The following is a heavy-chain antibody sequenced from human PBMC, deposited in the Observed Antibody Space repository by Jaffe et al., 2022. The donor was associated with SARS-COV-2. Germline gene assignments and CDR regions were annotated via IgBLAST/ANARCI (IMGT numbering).Heavy chain of an antibody. Sequence: QVQLVESGGGVVQPGKSLRLSCAASSFTFSTYAMHWVRQAPAKGLEWVAVISSNGNNKYYADSVKGRFTISRDNSKNTLHLLMNSLKPEDTSVYYCANAFGVVPLSDWGQGTLVTVSS. CDR3: ANAFGVVPLSD. CDR2: ISSNGNNK. CDR1: SFTFSTYA. V-gene: IGHV3-30-3*01. D-gene: IGHD3-3*01. J-gene: IGHJ4*02.